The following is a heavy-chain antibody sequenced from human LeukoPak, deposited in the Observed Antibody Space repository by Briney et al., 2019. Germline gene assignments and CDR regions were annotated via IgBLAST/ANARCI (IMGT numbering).Heavy chain of an antibody. Sequence: ASVKVSCKASGYTFTSYAMHWVRQAPGQRLEWMGWINAGNGNTKYSQKFQGRVTITRDTSTSTAYMELRSLRSDDTAVYYCARFENYYDSSGTPDYWGQGTLVTVSS. J-gene: IGHJ4*02. V-gene: IGHV1-3*01. D-gene: IGHD3-22*01. CDR3: ARFENYYDSSGTPDY. CDR2: INAGNGNT. CDR1: GYTFTSYA.